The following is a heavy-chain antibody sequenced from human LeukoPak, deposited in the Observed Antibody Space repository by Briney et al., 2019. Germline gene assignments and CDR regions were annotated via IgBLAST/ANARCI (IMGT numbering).Heavy chain of an antibody. CDR3: ASEEDSRTIRSSHGLDV. CDR1: GFTFSIYT. V-gene: IGHV3-21*01. D-gene: IGHD6-6*01. J-gene: IGHJ6*02. CDR2: ISSGGTYI. Sequence: GGSLRLSCATSGFTFSIYTMNWVRQAPGKGLEWVSCISSGGTYIYNADPVKGRFTISRDNAKNSLYLQMNNRTAEDTAVYYCASEEDSRTIRSSHGLDVWGQGTTVTVSS.